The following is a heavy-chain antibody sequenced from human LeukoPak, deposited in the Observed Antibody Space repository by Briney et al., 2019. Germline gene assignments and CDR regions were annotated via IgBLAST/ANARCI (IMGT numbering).Heavy chain of an antibody. J-gene: IGHJ4*02. Sequence: SETLSLTCTVSGGSISSSSYYWGWIRQPPGKGLEWIGSIYYSGSTYYNPSLKSRVTISVDTSKNQFSLKLSSVTAADTAVYYCARGVGSGWYGDRWGQGTLVTVSS. CDR2: IYYSGST. D-gene: IGHD6-19*01. V-gene: IGHV4-39*07. CDR3: ARGVGSGWYGDR. CDR1: GGSISSSSYY.